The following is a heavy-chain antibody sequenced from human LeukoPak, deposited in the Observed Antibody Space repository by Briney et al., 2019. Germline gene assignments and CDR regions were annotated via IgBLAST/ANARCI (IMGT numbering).Heavy chain of an antibody. V-gene: IGHV3-21*04. CDR1: GFTFSSYS. CDR3: AKDAVGAPNDY. D-gene: IGHD1-26*01. Sequence: GGSLRLSCAASGFTFSSYSMNWVRQAPGKGLEWVSSISSSSSYIYYADSVKGRFTISRDNAKNSLFLQMNSLRAEDTAVYYCAKDAVGAPNDYWGQGTLVTVSS. CDR2: ISSSSSYI. J-gene: IGHJ4*02.